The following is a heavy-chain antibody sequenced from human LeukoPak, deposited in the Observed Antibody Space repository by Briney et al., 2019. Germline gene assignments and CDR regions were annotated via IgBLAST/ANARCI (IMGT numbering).Heavy chain of an antibody. D-gene: IGHD4-23*01. Sequence: ASVKVSCKASGYTFTSYYIHWVRQAPGQGLEWMGIINPSGGSTSYAHNFQGRVTMTRDTSTSTVYMELSSLRSEDTAVYYCARGTNTVVTPGAWFDPWGQGTLVTVSS. CDR2: INPSGGST. J-gene: IGHJ5*02. CDR3: ARGTNTVVTPGAWFDP. CDR1: GYTFTSYY. V-gene: IGHV1-46*01.